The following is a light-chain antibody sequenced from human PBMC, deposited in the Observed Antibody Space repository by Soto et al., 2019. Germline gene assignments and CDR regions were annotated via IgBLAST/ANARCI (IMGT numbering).Light chain of an antibody. CDR2: GAS. Sequence: EIVLTQSPGTLSLSPGERATLSCRASQSVSSSYLAWYQQKPGQAPRLLIYGASSRATGIPDRFSGSGSVTDFTLTISRLEPEEFAVYYCQQYGSSPPYTFGQGTKLEIK. CDR1: QSVSSSY. J-gene: IGKJ2*01. CDR3: QQYGSSPPYT. V-gene: IGKV3-20*01.